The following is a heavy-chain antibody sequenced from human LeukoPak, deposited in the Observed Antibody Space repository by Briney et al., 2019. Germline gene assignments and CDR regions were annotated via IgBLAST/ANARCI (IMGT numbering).Heavy chain of an antibody. CDR1: GGSISSYY. Sequence: ASETLSLTCTVSGGSISSYYWSWIRQPPGKGLEWIGYISYSGSTNYHPSLKSRVTISVDTSKNQFSLRLSSVTAADTAVYYCARGGYYDPPRDYWGQGTPVTVSS. J-gene: IGHJ4*02. CDR3: ARGGYYDPPRDY. V-gene: IGHV4-59*01. CDR2: ISYSGST. D-gene: IGHD3-16*01.